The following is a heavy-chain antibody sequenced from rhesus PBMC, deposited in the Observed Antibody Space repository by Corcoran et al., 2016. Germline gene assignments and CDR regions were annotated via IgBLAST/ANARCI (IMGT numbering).Heavy chain of an antibody. D-gene: IGHD5-24*01. CDR1: GGSISSGYFH. CDR2: NSYSGSA. Sequence: QVQLQESGPGLVKPSETLSLTCGVSGGSISSGYFHWGWIRQAPGKGLEWIGHNSYSGSASYNPSLKRRVTISRDTSNNQFSLRLSSVTAADTAVYYCARYSGYSWRVGDYWGQGVLVTVSS. J-gene: IGHJ4*01. CDR3: ARYSGYSWRVGDY. V-gene: IGHV4-122*02.